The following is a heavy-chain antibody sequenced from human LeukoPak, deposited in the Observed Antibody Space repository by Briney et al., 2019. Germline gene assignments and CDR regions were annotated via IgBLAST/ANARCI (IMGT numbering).Heavy chain of an antibody. Sequence: SETLSLTCTVSGGSISSSSYYWGWIRQPPGKGLEWTGSIYYSGSTYYNPSLKSRVTISVDTSKNQFSLKLSSVTAADTAVYYCARLYIVVVPAAIGYFDYWGQGTLVTVSS. CDR3: ARLYIVVVPAAIGYFDY. CDR1: GGSISSSSYY. V-gene: IGHV4-39*01. CDR2: IYYSGST. J-gene: IGHJ4*02. D-gene: IGHD2-2*02.